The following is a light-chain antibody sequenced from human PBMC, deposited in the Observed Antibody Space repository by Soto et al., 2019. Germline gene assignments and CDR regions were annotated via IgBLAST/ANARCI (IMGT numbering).Light chain of an antibody. J-gene: IGKJ4*01. CDR2: TAS. CDR1: QDIRDY. V-gene: IGKV1-9*01. CDR3: QQFNIYPLT. Sequence: DIQLTQSPSFLSASVGDRVTITCRASQDIRDYLAWYQQKPGKAPKLLIYTASLLQSGVPSRFSGSASGTQFTLTISSLQPEDFATYYCQQFNIYPLTFGGGTKVEIK.